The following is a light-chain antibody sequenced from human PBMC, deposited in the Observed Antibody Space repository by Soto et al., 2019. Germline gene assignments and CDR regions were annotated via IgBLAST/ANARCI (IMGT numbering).Light chain of an antibody. CDR3: QQYNDRPWT. V-gene: IGKV3D-15*01. J-gene: IGKJ1*01. CDR2: GAS. Sequence: EIVMTQSPVTLSVSPGERATLPCRASQSISSNLAWYQKQPGQAPRLLIYGASTRAIGIPARFSGSGSGTEFTLTISSLQSEDFAVYYCQQYNDRPWTFGQGTKVDIK. CDR1: QSISSN.